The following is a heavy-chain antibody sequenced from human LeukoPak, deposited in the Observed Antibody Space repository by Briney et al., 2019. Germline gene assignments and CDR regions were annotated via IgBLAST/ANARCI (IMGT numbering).Heavy chain of an antibody. D-gene: IGHD4-17*01. CDR1: GFTFSSYA. CDR3: AKDLYGDNIHYFDY. Sequence: GGSLRLSCAASGFTFSSYAMCWVRQAPGKGLEWVSAISLSGSSTYYADSVKGRFTISRDNSKSTLYLQMNSLRVEDTAFYYCAKDLYGDNIHYFDYWGQGSLVTVSS. V-gene: IGHV3-23*01. J-gene: IGHJ4*02. CDR2: ISLSGSST.